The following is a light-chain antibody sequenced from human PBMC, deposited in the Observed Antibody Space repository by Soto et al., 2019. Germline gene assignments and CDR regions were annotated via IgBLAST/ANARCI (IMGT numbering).Light chain of an antibody. CDR2: RNN. CDR3: AAWDDSLKV. Sequence: QSVLTQPPSAXGSPGQRVTISCSGSSSNIGSNYVYWYQQLPGTAPKLLIYRNNQRPSGVPDRFSGSKSGTSASLAISGLRSEDEADYYCAAWDDSLKVFGTGNKVTV. CDR1: SSNIGSNY. J-gene: IGLJ1*01. V-gene: IGLV1-47*01.